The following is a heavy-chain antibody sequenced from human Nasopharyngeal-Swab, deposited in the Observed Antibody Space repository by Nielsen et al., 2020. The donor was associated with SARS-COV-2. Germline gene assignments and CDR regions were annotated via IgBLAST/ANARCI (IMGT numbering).Heavy chain of an antibody. CDR3: AGAVAGTGWDY. D-gene: IGHD6-19*01. CDR2: IYYSGST. V-gene: IGHV4-59*13. Sequence: PGKGPEWIGYIYYSGSTNYSPSLKSRVTISVDTSKNQFSLKLSSVTAADTAVYYCAGAVAGTGWDYWGQGTLVAVSS. J-gene: IGHJ4*02.